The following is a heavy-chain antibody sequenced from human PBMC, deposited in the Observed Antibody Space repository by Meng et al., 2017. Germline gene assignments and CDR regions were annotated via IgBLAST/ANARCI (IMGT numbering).Heavy chain of an antibody. CDR1: GYIFASYG. D-gene: IGHD3-22*01. V-gene: IGHV1-18*01. CDR2: INSYSGDT. J-gene: IGHJ5*02. CDR3: AREERGSGDS. Sequence: QVQLVQSGAEVKEPGASVKVSCKASGYIFASYGIHWVRQAPGQGLEWIGWINSYSGDTNYTQTLQGRVTLTKEPSTSTAYMELRSLRSDDTAVYYCAREERGSGDSWGQGTLVTVSS.